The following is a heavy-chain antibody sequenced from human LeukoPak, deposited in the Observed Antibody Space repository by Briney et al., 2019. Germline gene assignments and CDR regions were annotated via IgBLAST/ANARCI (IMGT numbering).Heavy chain of an antibody. CDR3: ARGIVEFDY. Sequence: GGSLRLSCAASGFTFSSYAMSWVRQAPGKGLEWVSYISSSSSTIYYADSVEGRFTISRDNAKNSLYLQMNSLRAEDTAVYYCARGIVEFDYWGQGTLVTVSS. V-gene: IGHV3-48*04. D-gene: IGHD1-26*01. J-gene: IGHJ4*02. CDR1: GFTFSSYA. CDR2: ISSSSSTI.